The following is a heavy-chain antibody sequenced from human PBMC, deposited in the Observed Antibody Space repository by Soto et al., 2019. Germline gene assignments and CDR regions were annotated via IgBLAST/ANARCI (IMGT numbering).Heavy chain of an antibody. CDR2: IFYTGST. Sequence: SETLSLTCTVSGGSISSGDYYWSWIRQPPGKGLEWIGYIFYTGSTYKNPSLKSRVTISADSSKNQFSVNLTSVTATDTAVYNCARRPSSGYAYYFDYWGQGILVTVSS. J-gene: IGHJ4*02. CDR3: ARRPSSGYAYYFDY. CDR1: GGSISSGDYY. V-gene: IGHV4-39*01. D-gene: IGHD3-22*01.